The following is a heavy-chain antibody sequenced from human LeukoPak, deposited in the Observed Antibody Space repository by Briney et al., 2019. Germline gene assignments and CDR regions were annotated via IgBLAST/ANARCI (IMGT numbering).Heavy chain of an antibody. CDR3: ARGRFIDYYFDY. V-gene: IGHV4-34*01. J-gene: IGHJ4*02. CDR2: VIRSGAT. Sequence: SETLSLTCGEYGGSFSDYYWSWIRQPPGKGLEWIGEVIRSGATSSNPSLKSRVTISMDASKNQASLRLRSVTAADTAVYYCARGRFIDYYFDYWGQGSLVTVSS. D-gene: IGHD3-16*02. CDR1: GGSFSDYY.